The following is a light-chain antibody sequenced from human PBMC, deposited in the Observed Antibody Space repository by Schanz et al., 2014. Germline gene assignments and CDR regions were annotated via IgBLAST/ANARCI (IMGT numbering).Light chain of an antibody. Sequence: QSVLTQPPSASGTPRQRVTISCSGTSSNIGANYVNWYQHLPGTAPKLLIYGNNNRPSGVPDRFSVSKSGTSASLAITGLQAEDETHYYCQSYDSSLSGSVFGGGTKLTVL. CDR2: GNN. CDR3: QSYDSSLSGSV. CDR1: SSNIGANY. J-gene: IGLJ3*02. V-gene: IGLV1-40*01.